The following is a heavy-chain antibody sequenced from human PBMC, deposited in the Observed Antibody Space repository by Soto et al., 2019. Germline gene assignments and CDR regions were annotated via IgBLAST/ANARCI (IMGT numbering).Heavy chain of an antibody. D-gene: IGHD1-26*01. CDR1: GFTFSSYA. V-gene: IGHV3-23*01. CDR3: AKDRPSYPMDY. J-gene: IGHJ4*02. CDR2: ISGRGGST. Sequence: GGSLRLSCAASGFTFSSYAMSWVRQAPGKGLEWVPAISGRGGSTYYADSVKGRFTISRDNSKNTLYLQMNTLRAEDTAVYYCAKDRPSYPMDYWGQGTLFTVSS.